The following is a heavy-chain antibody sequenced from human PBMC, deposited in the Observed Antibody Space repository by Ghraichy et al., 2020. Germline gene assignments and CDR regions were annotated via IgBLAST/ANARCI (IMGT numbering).Heavy chain of an antibody. CDR2: ISSSGINI. CDR3: AREVRDYSSSPSYYYHYMDV. Sequence: GGSLRLSCAASGFILSDYYMSWIRQAPGKGLEWVSYISSSGINIYYTDSVKGRFTISRDNAKNSLYLQMNSLRAEDTAVYYCAREVRDYSSSPSYYYHYMDVWGKGATVTVS. D-gene: IGHD6-19*01. CDR1: GFILSDYY. J-gene: IGHJ6*03. V-gene: IGHV3-11*01.